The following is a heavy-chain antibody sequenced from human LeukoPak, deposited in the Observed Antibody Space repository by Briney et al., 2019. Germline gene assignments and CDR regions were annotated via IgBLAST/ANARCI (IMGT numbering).Heavy chain of an antibody. V-gene: IGHV3-11*04. CDR3: ARSIRWLQPEDAFDI. Sequence: GGSLRLSCAASGFTFSDYYMSWIRQAPGKGLEWVSYISSSGSAIYYADSVKGRFTISRDNAKNSLYLQMNSLRAEDTAVYYCARSIRWLQPEDAFDIWGQGTMVTVSS. CDR1: GFTFSDYY. J-gene: IGHJ3*02. CDR2: ISSSGSAI. D-gene: IGHD5-24*01.